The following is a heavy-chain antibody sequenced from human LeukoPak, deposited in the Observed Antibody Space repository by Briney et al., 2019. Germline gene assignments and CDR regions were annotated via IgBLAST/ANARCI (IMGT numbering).Heavy chain of an antibody. CDR2: INHSAST. V-gene: IGHV4-34*01. J-gene: IGHJ2*01. Sequence: SSETLSLTCAIYGGSFSGYYWSWIRQPPGKGLEWIGDINHSASTNYNPSLKSRVTISVDTSKNQFSLKLISVTAADTAVYYCARGRVGATTMPDWYFDLWGRGTLVTVSS. CDR1: GGSFSGYY. D-gene: IGHD1-26*01. CDR3: ARGRVGATTMPDWYFDL.